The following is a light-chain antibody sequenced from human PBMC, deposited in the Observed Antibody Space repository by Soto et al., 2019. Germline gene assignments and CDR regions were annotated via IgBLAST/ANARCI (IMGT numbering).Light chain of an antibody. J-gene: IGKJ5*01. Sequence: ESVLTQSPDTLSFSPGERATLSCRASESVTSSHLAWYQQKRGQAPRLLIYGASSRATGIPDRFSGSGSGTDFTLTISRLEPEDFAVYYCQHYGSSSNTFGQGTRLEIK. CDR2: GAS. V-gene: IGKV3-20*01. CDR1: ESVTSSH. CDR3: QHYGSSSNT.